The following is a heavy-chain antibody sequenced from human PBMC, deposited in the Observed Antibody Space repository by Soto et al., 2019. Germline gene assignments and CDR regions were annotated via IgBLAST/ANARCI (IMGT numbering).Heavy chain of an antibody. V-gene: IGHV3-23*01. CDR1: GFTFSSYA. CDR3: ARGGVATIFGDS. CDR2: ISGSGGST. J-gene: IGHJ4*02. D-gene: IGHD5-12*01. Sequence: VQLLESGGGLVQPGGSLRLSCAASGFTFSSYAMSWVRQAPGKGLEWVSAISGSGGSTYYADSVKGRFTISRDNSKNSLYLQMNSLRDEDTAVYYCARGGVATIFGDSWGQGTLVTVSS.